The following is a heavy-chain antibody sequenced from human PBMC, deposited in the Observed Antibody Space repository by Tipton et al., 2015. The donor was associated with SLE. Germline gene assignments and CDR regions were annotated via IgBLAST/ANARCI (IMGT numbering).Heavy chain of an antibody. Sequence: LRLSCTVSGGSINSYYWSWIRQPPGKGLEWIGYIHSSGSTNYNSSLESRVTISIDTSRNQFSLKLTSVTAADTAVYYCARGGILTGYYPWFDPWGQGTLVTVSS. V-gene: IGHV4-59*01. D-gene: IGHD3-9*01. J-gene: IGHJ5*02. CDR3: ARGGILTGYYPWFDP. CDR2: IHSSGST. CDR1: GGSINSYY.